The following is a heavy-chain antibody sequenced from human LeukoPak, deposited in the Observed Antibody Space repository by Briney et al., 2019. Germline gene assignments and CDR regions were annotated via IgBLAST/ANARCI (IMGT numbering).Heavy chain of an antibody. Sequence: GSLRLSCAASGFTFSSYGMHWVRQAPGKGLEWVAVISYDGSNKYYADSVKGRFTISRDNSKNTLYLQMNSLRAEDTAVYYCAKRDSSGWYDYWGQGTLVTVSS. CDR1: GFTFSSYG. D-gene: IGHD6-19*01. J-gene: IGHJ4*02. CDR3: AKRDSSGWYDY. CDR2: ISYDGSNK. V-gene: IGHV3-30*18.